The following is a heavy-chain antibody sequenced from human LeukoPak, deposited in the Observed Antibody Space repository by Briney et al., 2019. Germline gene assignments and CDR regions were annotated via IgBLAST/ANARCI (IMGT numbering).Heavy chain of an antibody. CDR2: TSYDGSNK. CDR3: AKAYYYDSSGYPDY. J-gene: IGHJ4*02. V-gene: IGHV3-30*18. Sequence: GGSLRLSCTASGFTFSSYGMHWVRQAPGKGLEWVAVTSYDGSNKYYADSVKGRFTISRDNSKNTLYLQMNSLRAEDTAVYYCAKAYYYDSSGYPDYWGQGTLVTVSS. CDR1: GFTFSSYG. D-gene: IGHD3-22*01.